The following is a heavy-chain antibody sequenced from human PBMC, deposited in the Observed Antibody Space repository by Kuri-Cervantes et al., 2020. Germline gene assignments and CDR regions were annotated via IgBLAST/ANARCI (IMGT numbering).Heavy chain of an antibody. J-gene: IGHJ3*02. Sequence: SLKISCAASGFTFDDYAMHWVRQAPGKGLEWVSGISWNSGSIGYADSVKGRFTISRDNAKNSLYLQMNSLRAEDTALYYCAKVEGRWLQPGAFDIWGQGTMVTVSS. D-gene: IGHD5-24*01. CDR3: AKVEGRWLQPGAFDI. CDR2: ISWNSGSI. V-gene: IGHV3-9*01. CDR1: GFTFDDYA.